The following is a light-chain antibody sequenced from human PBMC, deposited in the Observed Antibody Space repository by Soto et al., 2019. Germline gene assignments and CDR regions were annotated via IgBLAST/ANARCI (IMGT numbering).Light chain of an antibody. CDR2: AAS. J-gene: IGKJ1*01. V-gene: IGKV1-27*01. Sequence: DIQMTQPPSSLSASVGDRVTITCRTSQDISSYLAWYQQKPGKIPKLQIYAASTLQSGVPSRFSGSGSGTDFTLTISSLQPADVATYYGTFGQGTKVDIK. CDR3: T. CDR1: QDISSY.